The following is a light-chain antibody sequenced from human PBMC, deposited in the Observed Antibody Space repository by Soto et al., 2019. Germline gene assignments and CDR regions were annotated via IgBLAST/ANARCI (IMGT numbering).Light chain of an antibody. CDR1: QSVSNNY. CDR2: DAS. J-gene: IGKJ5*01. Sequence: DIVLTQSPGTLSLSPGERATLSCRASQSVSNNYLAWYQQQPGAPPRLVIYDASLRANGVPARFGGSGSGTDFSLTIISLEPEDFAVYYCQQRYVWPPITFGQGTRLEIK. V-gene: IGKV3D-20*02. CDR3: QQRYVWPPIT.